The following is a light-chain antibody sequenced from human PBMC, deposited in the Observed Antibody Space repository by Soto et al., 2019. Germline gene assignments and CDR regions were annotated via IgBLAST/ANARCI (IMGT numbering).Light chain of an antibody. CDR2: GNS. V-gene: IGLV1-40*01. CDR3: QSYDSNLSGRV. J-gene: IGLJ3*02. Sequence: QSVLTQPPSVSGAPGQRVTISCTGSDSNIGARYLVHWYQQLPGKAPRLIIYGNSNRPSGVPDRFSGSKSGSSASLAISGLQADDEATYYCQSYDSNLSGRVFGEGTQLTVL. CDR1: DSNIGARYL.